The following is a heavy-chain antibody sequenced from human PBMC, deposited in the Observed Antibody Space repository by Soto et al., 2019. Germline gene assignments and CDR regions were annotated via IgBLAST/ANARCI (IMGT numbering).Heavy chain of an antibody. D-gene: IGHD6-13*01. Sequence: GGSLRLSCAASGFTFSSYGMHWVRQAPGKGLEWVAVISYDGSNKYYADSVKGRFTISRDNSKNTLYLQMNSLRAEDTAVYYCAKSSSSWYRESAFDVWGQGTMVTVSS. CDR3: AKSSSSWYRESAFDV. CDR1: GFTFSSYG. V-gene: IGHV3-30*18. J-gene: IGHJ3*01. CDR2: ISYDGSNK.